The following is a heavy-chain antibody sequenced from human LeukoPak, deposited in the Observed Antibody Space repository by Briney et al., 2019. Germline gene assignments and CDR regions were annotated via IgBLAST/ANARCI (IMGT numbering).Heavy chain of an antibody. J-gene: IGHJ6*02. D-gene: IGHD3-10*01. Sequence: ASVKVSCKASGYTFTSYGISWVRQAPGQGLEWMGWISAYNGNTNYAQKLQGRVTMTTDTSTSTAYMELRSLRSDDTAVYYCARVSRLFGELFTRCYYYGMDVWGQGTTVTVSS. V-gene: IGHV1-18*01. CDR3: ARVSRLFGELFTRCYYYGMDV. CDR1: GYTFTSYG. CDR2: ISAYNGNT.